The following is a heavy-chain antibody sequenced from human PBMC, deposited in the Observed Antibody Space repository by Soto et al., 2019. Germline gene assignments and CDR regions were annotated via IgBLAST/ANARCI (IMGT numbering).Heavy chain of an antibody. V-gene: IGHV4-38-2*01. Sequence: PSETLSLICAVSGYSISSGYYWGWLRQPPGKGLEWIGRIYHGGSTYYNPSLNSRVTLSIDMTNNHVSLILISVTAADTAVYYCARVGPWVPYYYESSPYTFENWFDPWGHGTLATVSS. J-gene: IGHJ5*02. CDR3: ARVGPWVPYYYESSPYTFENWFDP. D-gene: IGHD3-22*01. CDR1: GYSISSGYY. CDR2: IYHGGST.